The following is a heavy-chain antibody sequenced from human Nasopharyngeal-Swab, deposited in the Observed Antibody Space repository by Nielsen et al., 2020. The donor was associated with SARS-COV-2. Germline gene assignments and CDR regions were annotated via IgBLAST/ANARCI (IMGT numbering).Heavy chain of an antibody. J-gene: IGHJ4*02. CDR2: IWYDGSNK. V-gene: IGHV3-33*01. Sequence: VRQAPGKGLEWVAVIWYDGSNKYYADSVKGRFTISRDNSKNTLYLQMNSLRAEDTAMYYCARVPGDTAMASDYWGQGTLVTVSS. D-gene: IGHD5-18*01. CDR3: ARVPGDTAMASDY.